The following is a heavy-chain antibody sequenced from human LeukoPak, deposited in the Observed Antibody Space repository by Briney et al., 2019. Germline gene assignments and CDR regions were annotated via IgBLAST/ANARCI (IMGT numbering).Heavy chain of an antibody. D-gene: IGHD6-13*01. CDR2: INPSGGST. Sequence: GASVKVSCKASGYTFTSYYMHWVRQAPGQGLEWMGIINPSGGSTSYAQNFLGRVTMTRDTSTSTVYMELSSLRSEDTAVYYCARDSVLPYSSNWLNHAFDIWGRGTMVTVSS. J-gene: IGHJ3*02. V-gene: IGHV1-46*01. CDR3: ARDSVLPYSSNWLNHAFDI. CDR1: GYTFTSYY.